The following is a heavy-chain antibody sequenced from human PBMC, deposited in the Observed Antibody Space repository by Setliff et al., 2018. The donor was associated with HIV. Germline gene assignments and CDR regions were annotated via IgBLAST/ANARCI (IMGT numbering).Heavy chain of an antibody. CDR1: GGSFSTYY. J-gene: IGHJ6*02. CDR2: VHSTGTT. D-gene: IGHD3-10*01. Sequence: SETLSLTCTVSGGSFSTYYWSWIRQPAGEGLEYIGRVHSTGTTIYNPSLKSRVTISVNTYKNQFSLTLRSVTAADTAVYYCARDTLTMVRGVMFVPTESYLGMDVWGQGTTVTVSS. V-gene: IGHV4-4*07. CDR3: ARDTLTMVRGVMFVPTESYLGMDV.